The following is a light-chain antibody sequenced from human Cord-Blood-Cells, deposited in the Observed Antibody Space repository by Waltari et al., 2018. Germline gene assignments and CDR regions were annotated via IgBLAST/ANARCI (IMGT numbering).Light chain of an antibody. CDR1: SSDVGGYTY. CDR2: DVS. J-gene: IGLJ1*01. V-gene: IGLV2-14*01. CDR3: SSYTSSSTYV. Sequence: QSALTQPASVSGSPGQSITISCTGTSSDVGGYTYVSWYQQHTGKAPKLMIYDVSNRPSGVSNRFSGSESGNTASLTISGLQAEDEADYYCSSYTSSSTYVFGTGTKVTVL.